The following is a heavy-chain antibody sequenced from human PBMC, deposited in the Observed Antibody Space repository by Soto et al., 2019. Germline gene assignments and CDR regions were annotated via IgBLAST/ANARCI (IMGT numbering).Heavy chain of an antibody. D-gene: IGHD3-10*01. J-gene: IGHJ4*02. CDR2: IWYDGSNK. V-gene: IGHV3-33*01. CDR3: ARDSLRGPGYFDY. CDR1: GYKFGSAW. Sequence: GESLKISCKGVGYKFGSAWIGWVRQAPGKGLEWVAVIWYDGSNKYYADSVKGRFTISRDNSKNTLYLQMNSLRAEDTAVYYCARDSLRGPGYFDYWGQGTLVTVSS.